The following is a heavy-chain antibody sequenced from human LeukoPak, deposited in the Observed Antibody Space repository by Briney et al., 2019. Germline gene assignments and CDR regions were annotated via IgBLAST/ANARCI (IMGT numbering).Heavy chain of an antibody. D-gene: IGHD6-13*01. V-gene: IGHV3-9*01. CDR2: ISWNSGSI. J-gene: IGHJ4*02. Sequence: PGGSLRLSCGASGFTFSTYAMRWVRQAPGKGLEWVSGISWNSGSIGYADSVKGRFTISRDNAKNSLYLQMNSLRAEDTALYYCAKLAGDSSSWYSDWGQGTLVTVSS. CDR3: AKLAGDSSSWYSD. CDR1: GFTFSTYA.